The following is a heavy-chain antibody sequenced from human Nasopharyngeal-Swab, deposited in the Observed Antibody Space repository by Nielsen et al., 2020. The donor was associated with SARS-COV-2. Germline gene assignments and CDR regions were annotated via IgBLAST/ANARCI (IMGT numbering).Heavy chain of an antibody. Sequence: GGSLRLSCAASGFTFSSYSMNWVRQAPGKGLEWVSSISSSSSYIYYADSVKGRFTISRDNAKNSLYLQMNSLRAEDTAVYYCAKDLVVVPAAPGFDYWGQGTLVAVSS. D-gene: IGHD2-2*01. CDR1: GFTFSSYS. CDR2: ISSSSSYI. CDR3: AKDLVVVPAAPGFDY. J-gene: IGHJ4*02. V-gene: IGHV3-21*01.